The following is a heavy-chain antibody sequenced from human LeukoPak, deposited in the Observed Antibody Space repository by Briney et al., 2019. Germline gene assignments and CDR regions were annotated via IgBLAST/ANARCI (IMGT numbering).Heavy chain of an antibody. CDR1: GGSICSYY. V-gene: IGHV4-59*01. Sequence: PSETLSLTCTVSGGSICSYYWSWIRQPPGKGLEWIGYIYYSGSTNYNPSLKSRVTISVDTSKNQFSLKLSSVTAADTAVYYCARGEQQLVTFDYWGQGTLVTVSS. CDR2: IYYSGST. J-gene: IGHJ4*02. D-gene: IGHD6-13*01. CDR3: ARGEQQLVTFDY.